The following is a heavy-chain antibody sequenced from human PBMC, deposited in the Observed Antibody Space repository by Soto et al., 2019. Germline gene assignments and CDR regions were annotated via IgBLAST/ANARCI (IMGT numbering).Heavy chain of an antibody. D-gene: IGHD2-15*01. V-gene: IGHV3-30*18. Sequence: QVQLVESGGGVVQPGRSLRLSCAASGFTFSSYGMHWVRQAPGKGLELVAVISYDGSNKYYADSVKGRFTISRDNSKNTLYLQMNSLRAEDTAVYYCAKDPCSGGSCKRGSLDYWGQGTLVTVSS. J-gene: IGHJ4*02. CDR2: ISYDGSNK. CDR1: GFTFSSYG. CDR3: AKDPCSGGSCKRGSLDY.